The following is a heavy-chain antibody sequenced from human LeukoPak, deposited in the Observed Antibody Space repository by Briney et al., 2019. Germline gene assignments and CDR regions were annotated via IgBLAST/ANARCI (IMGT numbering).Heavy chain of an antibody. CDR1: GYTFTSYG. V-gene: IGHV1-18*01. Sequence: VASVKVSCKASGYTFTSYGISWVRQAPGQGLEWMGWISAYNGNTNYAQKLQGRVTMTTDTSTSTAYMELRSLRSDDTAVYYCARDSYYYGSGSYYNPKPFDYWGQGTLVTVSS. CDR2: ISAYNGNT. CDR3: ARDSYYYGSGSYYNPKPFDY. D-gene: IGHD3-10*01. J-gene: IGHJ4*02.